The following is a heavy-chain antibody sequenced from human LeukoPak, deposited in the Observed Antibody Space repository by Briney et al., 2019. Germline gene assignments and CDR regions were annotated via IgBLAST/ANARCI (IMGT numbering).Heavy chain of an antibody. CDR3: ARVSVRSSGRSAFDI. Sequence: PSETLSLTCTVSGGSISSYYWSWIRQPPGKGLEWIGYIYYSGSTNYNPSLKSRVTISVDTSKNQFSLKLSSVTAADTAVYYCARVSVRSSGRSAFDIWGQGTMVTVSS. D-gene: IGHD3-22*01. V-gene: IGHV4-59*12. CDR2: IYYSGST. CDR1: GGSISSYY. J-gene: IGHJ3*02.